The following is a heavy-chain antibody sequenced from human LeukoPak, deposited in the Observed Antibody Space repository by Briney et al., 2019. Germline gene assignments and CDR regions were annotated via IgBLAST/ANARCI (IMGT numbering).Heavy chain of an antibody. D-gene: IGHD3-22*01. V-gene: IGHV3-30*03. CDR2: ISYDGKHK. CDR3: VRGSRGNYDT. J-gene: IGHJ5*02. Sequence: GGSLRLSCAASGFTFSSSAMHWVRQPPGKGLEWVAVISYDGKHKYFADSVKGRFTISRDNTKNTLHLQVNSLRAEDTAVYYCVRGSRGNYDTWGQGTLVTVSS. CDR1: GFTFSSSA.